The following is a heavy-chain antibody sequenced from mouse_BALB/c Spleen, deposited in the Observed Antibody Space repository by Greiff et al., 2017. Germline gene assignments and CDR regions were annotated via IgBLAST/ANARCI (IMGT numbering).Heavy chain of an antibody. J-gene: IGHJ3*01. CDR3: ASYYGSSCWFAY. CDR2: IWSGGST. V-gene: IGHV2-4-1*01. CDR1: GFSLTSYG. Sequence: VKLMESGPGLVQPSQSLSITCTVSGFSLTSYGVHWVRQSPGKGLEWLGVIWSGGSTDYNAAFISRLSISKDNSKSQVFFKMNSLQADDTAIYYCASYYGSSCWFAYWGQGTLVTVSA. D-gene: IGHD1-1*01.